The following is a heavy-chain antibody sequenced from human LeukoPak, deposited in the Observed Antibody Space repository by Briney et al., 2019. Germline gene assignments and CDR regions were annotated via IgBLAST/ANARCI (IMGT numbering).Heavy chain of an antibody. CDR1: GFTFSSYD. Sequence: GGSLRLSCAASGFTFSSYDMTWVRQAPGRGLEWVSSIRPSGENTYYGDSVKGRFTISRDSAKNSLYLQMNSLRAEDTAVYYCARDLPLAVAGTGAFDIWGQGTMVTVSS. CDR2: IRPSGENT. CDR3: ARDLPLAVAGTGAFDI. J-gene: IGHJ3*02. V-gene: IGHV3-21*01. D-gene: IGHD6-19*01.